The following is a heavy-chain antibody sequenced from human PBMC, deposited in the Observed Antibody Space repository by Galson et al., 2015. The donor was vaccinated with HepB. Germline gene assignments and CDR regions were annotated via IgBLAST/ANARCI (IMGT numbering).Heavy chain of an antibody. CDR1: GYTFTSYY. CDR2: INPSGGST. Sequence: SVKVSCKASGYTFTSYYMHWVRQAPGQGLEWMGIINPSGGSTSYAQKFQGRVTMTRDTSTSTVYMELSSLRSEDTAVYYRARAQDDIVVVVAATQWAHAFDIWGQGTMVTVSS. J-gene: IGHJ3*02. V-gene: IGHV1-46*01. D-gene: IGHD2-15*01. CDR3: ARAQDDIVVVVAATQWAHAFDI.